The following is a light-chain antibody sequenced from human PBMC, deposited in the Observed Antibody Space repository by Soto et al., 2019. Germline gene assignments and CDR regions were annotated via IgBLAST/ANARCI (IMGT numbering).Light chain of an antibody. Sequence: EIVLTQSPATLSLSPGERATLSCRASQSVGSNLAWYQQKPGQAPRLLIYDASNRATGIPARFSGSGSGTDFTLTIXSLEPXDFALYYCQQRSNWPPLTFGGGTKVEIK. CDR1: QSVGSN. J-gene: IGKJ4*01. V-gene: IGKV3-11*01. CDR2: DAS. CDR3: QQRSNWPPLT.